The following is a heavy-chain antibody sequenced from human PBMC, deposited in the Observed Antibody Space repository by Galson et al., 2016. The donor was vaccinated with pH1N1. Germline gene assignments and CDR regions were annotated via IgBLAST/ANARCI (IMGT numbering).Heavy chain of an antibody. J-gene: IGHJ3*02. D-gene: IGHD6-19*01. CDR3: AKVPHSSGWYSKAPSTFDI. Sequence: SLRLSCAASGFSFRFYGMHWVRQAPGKGLEWVAVISYDGRETSSADSVKGRFTISRDNSRNTLYLQMNSLKTEETAGYYCAKVPHSSGWYSKAPSTFDIWGQGTMVTVSS. CDR1: GFSFRFYG. CDR2: ISYDGRET. V-gene: IGHV3-30*18.